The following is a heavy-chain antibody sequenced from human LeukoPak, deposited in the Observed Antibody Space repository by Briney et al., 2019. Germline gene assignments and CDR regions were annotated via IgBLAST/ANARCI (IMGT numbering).Heavy chain of an antibody. D-gene: IGHD2-15*01. CDR1: GGSFTIYS. CDR3: ARVVGSVRKNYFDY. Sequence: SETLSLTCAVYGGSFTIYSWTWIRQSPGKGLEWIGEINHSGNTNYNPSLKSRVTISVDTSKNQFSLQVTSVTAADTAVYYCARVVGSVRKNYFDYWGQGTLVTVSS. CDR2: INHSGNT. V-gene: IGHV4-34*01. J-gene: IGHJ4*02.